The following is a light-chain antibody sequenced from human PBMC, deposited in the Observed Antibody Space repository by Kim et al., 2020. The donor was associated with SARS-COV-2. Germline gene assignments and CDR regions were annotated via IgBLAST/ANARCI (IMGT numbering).Light chain of an antibody. J-gene: IGKJ4*01. V-gene: IGKV1D-13*01. CDR3: QQFKDYPPLT. Sequence: AIQLTQSPSSLSASVGDRVTITCRASQDISSALAWYQQKPEKAPRLLIYDASRLESGVPSRFSGSGSRTDFTLTISSLQPEDFATYYCQQFKDYPPLTFGGGTKVDIK. CDR1: QDISSA. CDR2: DAS.